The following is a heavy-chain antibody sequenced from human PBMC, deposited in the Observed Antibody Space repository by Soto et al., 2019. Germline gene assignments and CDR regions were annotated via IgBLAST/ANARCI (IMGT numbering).Heavy chain of an antibody. D-gene: IGHD4-4*01. CDR2: ISGSGGSP. CDR3: ARQTDYSNYVEVFPYFDY. CDR1: GFSFSTYT. Sequence: PGGSLRLSCAASGFSFSTYTMSWVRRAPGKGLEWVSAISGSGGSPSYADSVQGRFTISRDNPKKTLYLQMNSLRAEDTAVYYCARQTDYSNYVEVFPYFDYWGQGTLVTVSS. J-gene: IGHJ4*02. V-gene: IGHV3-23*01.